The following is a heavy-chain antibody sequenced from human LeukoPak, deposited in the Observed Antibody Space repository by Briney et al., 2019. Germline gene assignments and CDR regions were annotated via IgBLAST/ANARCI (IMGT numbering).Heavy chain of an antibody. CDR1: GFTFSSYA. CDR2: ISSFGGST. V-gene: IGHV3-64D*09. CDR3: VKPYSSSWLDAFDI. J-gene: IGHJ3*02. D-gene: IGHD6-13*01. Sequence: GGSLRLSCSASGFTFSSYAMHWVRQAPGKGLEYVSAISSFGGSTDYADSVKGRFTISRDNSKNTLYLQMSSLRAEDTAVYFCVKPYSSSWLDAFDIWGQGTMVTVSS.